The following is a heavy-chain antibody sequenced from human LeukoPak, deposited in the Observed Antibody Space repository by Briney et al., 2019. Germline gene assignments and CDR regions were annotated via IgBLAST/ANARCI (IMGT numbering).Heavy chain of an antibody. CDR2: IYYSGST. CDR3: ARDSWGYGYYYGMDV. D-gene: IGHD5-18*01. Sequence: SETLSLTCTVSGGSISSSSYYWAWIRQPPGKGLEWIGSIYYSGSTYYNPSLKSRVTISVDTSKIQFSLKLSSVTAADTAVYYCARDSWGYGYYYGMDVWGQGTTVTVSS. J-gene: IGHJ6*02. V-gene: IGHV4-39*02. CDR1: GGSISSSSYY.